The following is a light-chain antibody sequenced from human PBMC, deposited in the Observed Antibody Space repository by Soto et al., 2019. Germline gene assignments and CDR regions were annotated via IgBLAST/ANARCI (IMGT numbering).Light chain of an antibody. CDR1: QSLTSDY. CDR3: QQYQNSPPSYT. CDR2: GAS. Sequence: EIVLTQSPGTLSLSPGERATLSCRASQSLTSDYLAWYQQKPGQAPMLLIYGASIRAACIPDRFSVSGSWTDLTLTISRLEPEDVAVYDCQQYQNSPPSYTFGQGTKLEI. J-gene: IGKJ2*01. V-gene: IGKV3-20*01.